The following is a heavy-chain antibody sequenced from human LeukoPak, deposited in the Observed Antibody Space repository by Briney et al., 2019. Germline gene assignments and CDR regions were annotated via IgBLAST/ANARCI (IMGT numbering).Heavy chain of an antibody. Sequence: SETLSLTCAVYGGSFSDYYWSWIRQPPGKGLEWIGEINHSGSTNYNPSLKSRVAISVDTSKNQFSLKLSSVTAADTALYYCARGRLYGGWYRWDYFDYWGQGTLVTVSS. CDR1: GGSFSDYY. J-gene: IGHJ4*02. CDR2: INHSGST. D-gene: IGHD6-19*01. CDR3: ARGRLYGGWYRWDYFDY. V-gene: IGHV4-34*01.